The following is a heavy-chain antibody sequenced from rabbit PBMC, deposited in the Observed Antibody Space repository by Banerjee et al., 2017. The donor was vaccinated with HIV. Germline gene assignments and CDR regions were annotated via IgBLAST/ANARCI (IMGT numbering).Heavy chain of an antibody. Sequence: QSLEESGGGLVKPGGTLTLTCTASGFSFSGVHYMCWVRQAPGKGLEWIACIYAGSSGNTYRASWAKGRFTISKTSSTAVALQLTSLTAADTATYFCARAAGYGGYGYATGFTLWGPGTLVTVS. D-gene: IGHD6-1*01. CDR1: GFSFSGVHY. J-gene: IGHJ4*01. CDR2: IYAGSSGNT. V-gene: IGHV1S40*01. CDR3: ARAAGYGGYGYATGFTL.